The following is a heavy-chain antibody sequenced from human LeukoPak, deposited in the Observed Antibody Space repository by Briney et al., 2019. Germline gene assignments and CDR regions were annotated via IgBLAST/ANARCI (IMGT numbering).Heavy chain of an antibody. V-gene: IGHV4-59*11. CDR2: IYYSGST. CDR3: AKAGGGTFDP. J-gene: IGHJ5*02. CDR1: GGSISSHY. D-gene: IGHD3-16*01. Sequence: SETLSLTCTVSGGSISSHYWSWIRQPPGKGLEWIGYIYYSGSTNYNPSLKSRVTLSADVSKDQFSLNLTSVTAADTAVYYCAKAGGGTFDPWGPGTLVIVSS.